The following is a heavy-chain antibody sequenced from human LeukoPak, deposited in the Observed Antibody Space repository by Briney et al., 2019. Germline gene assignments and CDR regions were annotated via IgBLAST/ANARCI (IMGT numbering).Heavy chain of an antibody. CDR1: GFTFSSYN. V-gene: IGHV3-21*01. J-gene: IGHJ4*02. CDR3: ARDAGVKHFDY. D-gene: IGHD2-21*01. Sequence: GGSLRLSCAASGFTFSSYNMNWVRQAPGKGLEWVSSISRSGSYIYYADSVKGRFTISRDNAKNSLFLQMNSLRAEDTAVFYCARDAGVKHFDYWGQGTLVTVSS. CDR2: ISRSGSYI.